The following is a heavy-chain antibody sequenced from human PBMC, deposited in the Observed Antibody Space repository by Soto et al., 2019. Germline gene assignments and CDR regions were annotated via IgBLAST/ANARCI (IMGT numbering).Heavy chain of an antibody. V-gene: IGHV3-23*01. CDR3: AKDLRGYSYGFDY. D-gene: IGHD5-18*01. J-gene: IGHJ4*02. CDR1: GFTFSSYT. CDR2: ISDSAANT. Sequence: PGESLKISCAASGFTFSSYTMTWVRQAPGKGLEWISAISDSAANTYYADSVKGRFTISRDNSKNTLYLQMNSLRAEDTAVYYCAKDLRGYSYGFDYWGQGTLVTVSS.